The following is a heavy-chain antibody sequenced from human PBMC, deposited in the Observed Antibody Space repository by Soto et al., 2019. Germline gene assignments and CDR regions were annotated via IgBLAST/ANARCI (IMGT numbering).Heavy chain of an antibody. Sequence: ASVKVSCNASGYTFTSYAMHWVRQAPGQRLEWMGWINAGNGNTKYSQKFQGRVTITRDTSASTAYMELSSLRSEDTAVYYCARDAHGDYYYYYMDVWGKGTTVTVSS. V-gene: IGHV1-3*01. CDR1: GYTFTSYA. CDR3: ARDAHGDYYYYYMDV. CDR2: INAGNGNT. J-gene: IGHJ6*03. D-gene: IGHD4-17*01.